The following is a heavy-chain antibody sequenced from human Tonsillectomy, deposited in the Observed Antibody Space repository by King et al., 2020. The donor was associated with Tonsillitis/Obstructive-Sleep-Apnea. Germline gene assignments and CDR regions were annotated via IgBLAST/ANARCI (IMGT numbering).Heavy chain of an antibody. V-gene: IGHV3-74*01. CDR2: IKSDGSST. J-gene: IGHJ4*02. D-gene: IGHD2-15*01. CDR3: ARGGPKGSTDC. Sequence: VQLVESGGGLVQPGGSLRLSCAASGFSISNYWMYWVRQAPGKGLVWVSRIKSDGSSTTYADSVKGRFTISRDNAKNTLYLQMISLRAEDTAVYYCARGGPKGSTDCWGQGTLVTVSS. CDR1: GFSISNYW.